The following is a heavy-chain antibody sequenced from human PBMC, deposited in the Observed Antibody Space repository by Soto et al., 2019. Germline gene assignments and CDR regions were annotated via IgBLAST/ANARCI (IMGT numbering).Heavy chain of an antibody. V-gene: IGHV4-39*01. J-gene: IGHJ6*02. D-gene: IGHD3-22*01. Sequence: SSETLSLTCTVSGGSISSSSYYWGWIRQPPGKGLEWIGSIYYSGSTYYNPSLKSRVTISVDTSKNQFSRKLSSVTAADTAVYYCARRLYYDSSGFEGGGMDVWGQGTTVT. CDR2: IYYSGST. CDR1: GGSISSSSYY. CDR3: ARRLYYDSSGFEGGGMDV.